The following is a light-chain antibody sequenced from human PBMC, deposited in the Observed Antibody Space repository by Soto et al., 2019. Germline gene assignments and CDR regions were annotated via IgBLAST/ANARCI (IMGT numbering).Light chain of an antibody. CDR3: SSYTSTSALFV. Sequence: QSALTQPASVSGSPGQSITISCTGTSSDVGGYNYVSWYQQHPGKAPKVMIYDVSNRPSGVSNRFSGSKSGNTASLVISGLQAEDEADYFCSSYTSTSALFVFGTGTKVIVL. CDR2: DVS. J-gene: IGLJ1*01. CDR1: SSDVGGYNY. V-gene: IGLV2-14*03.